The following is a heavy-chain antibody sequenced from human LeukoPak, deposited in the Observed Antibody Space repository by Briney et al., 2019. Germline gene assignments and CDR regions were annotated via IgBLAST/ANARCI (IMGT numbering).Heavy chain of an antibody. CDR2: ISGSGGST. D-gene: IGHD3-10*01. J-gene: IGHJ4*02. Sequence: PGGSLRLSCTVSGFTVSSNSMSWVRQAPGKGLEWVSVISGSGGSTYYADSVKGRFTISRDKSKNTLYLQMNSLRAEDTAVYYCAKDYYGSGSYYTQGHDYWGQGTLVTVSS. CDR3: AKDYYGSGSYYTQGHDY. V-gene: IGHV3-23*01. CDR1: GFTVSSNS.